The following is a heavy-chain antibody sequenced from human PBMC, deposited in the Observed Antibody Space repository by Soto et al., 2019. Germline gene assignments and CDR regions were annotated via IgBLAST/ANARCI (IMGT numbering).Heavy chain of an antibody. CDR3: ARRGSGSYYDY. CDR2: ISGSGGST. V-gene: IGHV3-23*01. Sequence: EVQLLESGGGLVQPGGSLRLSCAASAFTFSSYAMRWVRQAPGKGLEWDSAISGSGGSTYYADSVKGLFTISRDNSKNTLNLQMNSMRAEDTAVYYCARRGSGSYYDYWGQGTLVTDSS. J-gene: IGHJ4*02. CDR1: AFTFSSYA. D-gene: IGHD1-26*01.